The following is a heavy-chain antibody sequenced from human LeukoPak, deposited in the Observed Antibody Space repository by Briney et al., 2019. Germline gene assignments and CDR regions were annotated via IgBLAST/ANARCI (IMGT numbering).Heavy chain of an antibody. J-gene: IGHJ5*02. V-gene: IGHV4-39*01. CDR1: GGSISSSTYY. Sequence: SETLSLTCGVSGGSISSSTYYWGWIRQPPGKGLEWIGNIYNSGSTYYNPSLKSRVTISVDTSKNQFSLKLSSVIAADTAVHYCARQAYSSNLGWFDPWGQGTLVTVSS. CDR2: IYNSGST. CDR3: ARQAYSSNLGWFDP. D-gene: IGHD6-13*01.